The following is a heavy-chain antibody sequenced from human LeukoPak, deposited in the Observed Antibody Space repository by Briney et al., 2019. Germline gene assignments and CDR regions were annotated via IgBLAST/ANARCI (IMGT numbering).Heavy chain of an antibody. D-gene: IGHD3-22*01. Sequence: AASVTVSCKASGYTFTGYYMHWVGQAPGEGGEWMGWINTKSGGKNYAQKFQGRVTMTTDTSISTAYMELSRLRSDDTAVYYCARTDYDSSGYYWGVYPWGQGTLVTVSS. J-gene: IGHJ5*02. V-gene: IGHV1-2*02. CDR3: ARTDYDSSGYYWGVYP. CDR2: INTKSGGK. CDR1: GYTFTGYY.